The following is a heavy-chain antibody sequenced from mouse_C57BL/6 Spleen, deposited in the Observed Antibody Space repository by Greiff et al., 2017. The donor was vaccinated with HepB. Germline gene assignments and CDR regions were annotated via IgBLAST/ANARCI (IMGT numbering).Heavy chain of an antibody. Sequence: EVQRVESGGGLVKPGGSLKLSCAASGFTFSDYGMHWVRQAPEEGLEWVAYISSGSSTIYYADTVKGRFTISRDNAKNTLFLQMTSLRSEDTAMYYCASTYGSSYKLAYWGQGTLVTVSA. V-gene: IGHV5-17*01. CDR2: ISSGSSTI. CDR1: GFTFSDYG. CDR3: ASTYGSSYKLAY. D-gene: IGHD1-1*01. J-gene: IGHJ3*01.